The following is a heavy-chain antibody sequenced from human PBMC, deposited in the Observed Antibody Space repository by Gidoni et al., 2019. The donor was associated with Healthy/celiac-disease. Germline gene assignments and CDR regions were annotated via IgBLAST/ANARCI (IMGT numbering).Heavy chain of an antibody. CDR3: ARDPSNYGHI. CDR2: IYYSGST. D-gene: IGHD3-16*01. J-gene: IGHJ3*02. CDR1: GCSISSGGYY. V-gene: IGHV4-31*03. Sequence: QVQLQESGPGLVKPSQTLSLTCTVSGCSISSGGYYCSWIRQHPGKGLEWIGYIYYSGSTYYNPSLKSRVTISVDTSKNQFSLKLSSVTAADTAAYYCARDPSNYGHIWGQGTMVTVSS.